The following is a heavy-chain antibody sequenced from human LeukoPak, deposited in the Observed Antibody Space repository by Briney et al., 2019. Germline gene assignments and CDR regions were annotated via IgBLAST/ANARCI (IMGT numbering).Heavy chain of an antibody. CDR1: GITLSNYG. CDR3: AKDGMAPGSSGDFFDY. CDR2: ISDRGGST. J-gene: IGHJ4*02. Sequence: GGSLRLSCVVSGITLSNYGMSWVRQAPGKGLEWVAGISDRGGSTNYADSVKGRFTVSRDNSENTLYLQMNSPRVEDTAVYYCAKDGMAPGSSGDFFDYWGQGTLVTVSS. V-gene: IGHV3-23*01. D-gene: IGHD3-10*01.